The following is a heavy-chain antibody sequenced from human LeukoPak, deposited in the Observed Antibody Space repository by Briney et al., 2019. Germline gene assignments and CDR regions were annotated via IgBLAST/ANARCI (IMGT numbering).Heavy chain of an antibody. J-gene: IGHJ5*02. CDR1: GFTVSSNY. Sequence: GGSLRLSCAASGFTVSSNYMSWVRQAPGKGLEWVSVIYSGGSTYYADSVKGRFTISRDNSKNTLYLQMNSLRAEDTAVYYCARGDTSHSKHKARGWFDPWGQGTLVTVSS. CDR2: IYSGGST. V-gene: IGHV3-66*01. D-gene: IGHD6-6*01. CDR3: ARGDTSHSKHKARGWFDP.